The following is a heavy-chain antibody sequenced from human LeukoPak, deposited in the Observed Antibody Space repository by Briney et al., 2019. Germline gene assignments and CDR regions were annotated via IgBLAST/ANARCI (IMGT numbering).Heavy chain of an antibody. J-gene: IGHJ4*02. D-gene: IGHD2-2*01. CDR1: GFTVSSNY. CDR3: ARGKYQLPQGN. CDR2: IYSGGST. V-gene: IGHV3-66*02. Sequence: PGGSLRLSCAASGFTVSSNYMSWVRQAPGKGLEWVSVIYSGGSTYYADSVKGRFTISRDNSKNTLYLQMNSLRAEDTAVYYCARGKYQLPQGNWGQGTLVTVSS.